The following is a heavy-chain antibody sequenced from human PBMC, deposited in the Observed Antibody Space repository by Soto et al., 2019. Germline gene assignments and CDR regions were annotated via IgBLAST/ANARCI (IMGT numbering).Heavy chain of an antibody. V-gene: IGHV3-30-3*01. CDR1: GFTFSSYP. Sequence: GGSLRLSCEASGFTFSSYPMHWVRQAPGKGLEWVTVISYDGGNQYYADSVKGRFTISRDNSKDTLYLQMHSLRSDDTAVYFCARGPITQTSFIDHWGQGTLVTAPQ. D-gene: IGHD1-20*01. CDR3: ARGPITQTSFIDH. J-gene: IGHJ4*02. CDR2: ISYDGGNQ.